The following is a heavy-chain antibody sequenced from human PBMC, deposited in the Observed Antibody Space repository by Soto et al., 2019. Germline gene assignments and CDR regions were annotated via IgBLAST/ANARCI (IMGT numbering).Heavy chain of an antibody. D-gene: IGHD1-26*01. CDR1: GGSISSSSSY. J-gene: IGHJ6*03. Sequence: PSETLSLTCTVSGGSISSSSSYWGWIRQPPGKGLEWIGSIYYSGTTYYNPSLESRVTISVDTSKNQFSLKLSAVTAADTAVYYCASIVGYYYYYMDVWGKGTTVTVSS. CDR2: IYYSGTT. V-gene: IGHV4-39*01. CDR3: ASIVGYYYYYMDV.